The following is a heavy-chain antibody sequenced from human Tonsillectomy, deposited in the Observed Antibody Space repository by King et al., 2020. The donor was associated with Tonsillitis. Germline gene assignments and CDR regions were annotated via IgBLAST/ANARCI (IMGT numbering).Heavy chain of an antibody. CDR3: APWLGSSGYFDY. J-gene: IGHJ4*02. CDR2: IYYSGST. CDR1: GGSISSSSYY. Sequence: QLQESGPGLVKPSETLSLTCTVSGGSISSSSYYWGWIRQPPGKGLEWIGSIYYSGSTYYNPSLKSRVTISVDTSKNQFSLKLSSVTAADTAVYYCAPWLGSSGYFDYWGQGTLVTVSS. D-gene: IGHD3-9*01. V-gene: IGHV4-39*07.